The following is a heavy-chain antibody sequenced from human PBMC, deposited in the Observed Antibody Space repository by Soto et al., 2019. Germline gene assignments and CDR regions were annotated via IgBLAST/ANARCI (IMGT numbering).Heavy chain of an antibody. CDR3: ARDNRITGIVAEIDL. D-gene: IGHD1-20*01. Sequence: PGGSLRLSCAVSGLTFSTYSMNWVRQAPGKGLEWVSSISSSGSSIYYAGAVQGRFTISRDNAKNSLYLQVNNLRAEDTAVYYCARDNRITGIVAEIDLWGRGTLVTVSS. J-gene: IGHJ5*02. CDR2: ISSSGSSI. V-gene: IGHV3-21*01. CDR1: GLTFSTYS.